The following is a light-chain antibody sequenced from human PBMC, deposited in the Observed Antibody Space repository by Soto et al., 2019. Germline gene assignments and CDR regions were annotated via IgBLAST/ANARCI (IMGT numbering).Light chain of an antibody. Sequence: IVMTQSPATLSVSPWERATLSCRASQSVSNNLAWYQQKSGQAPRLLIYGASTRATGLPARFSGSGSGTEFTLTISSLQSEDFAVYYCHQYNNWPSFGPGTKVDIK. CDR3: HQYNNWPS. J-gene: IGKJ3*01. V-gene: IGKV3-15*01. CDR1: QSVSNN. CDR2: GAS.